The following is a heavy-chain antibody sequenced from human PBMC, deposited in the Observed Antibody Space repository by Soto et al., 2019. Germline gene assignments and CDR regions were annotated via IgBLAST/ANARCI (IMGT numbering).Heavy chain of an antibody. D-gene: IGHD5-18*01. V-gene: IGHV1-3*01. CDR1: GYTFTSYS. Sequence: ASVNVSCKSSGYTFTSYSMHWGRQAPGQRLEWMGWINAGNGNTKYSQKFQGRVTITRDTSASTAYMELSSLRSEDTAVYYCARGYSYGSRADDYWGQGTLVTVSS. CDR2: INAGNGNT. J-gene: IGHJ4*02. CDR3: ARGYSYGSRADDY.